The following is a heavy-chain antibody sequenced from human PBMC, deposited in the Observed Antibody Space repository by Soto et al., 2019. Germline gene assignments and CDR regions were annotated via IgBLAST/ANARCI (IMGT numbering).Heavy chain of an antibody. D-gene: IGHD3-22*01. V-gene: IGHV1-69*13. CDR2: IIPIFGTA. CDR3: ARDHADYYDSSGYPQTDY. CDR1: GGTFSSYA. Sequence: GASVKVSCKASGGTFSSYAISWVRQAPGQVLEWMGGIIPIFGTANYAQKFQGRVTITADESTSTAYMELSSLRSEDTAVYYCARDHADYYDSSGYPQTDYWGQGTLVTVSS. J-gene: IGHJ4*02.